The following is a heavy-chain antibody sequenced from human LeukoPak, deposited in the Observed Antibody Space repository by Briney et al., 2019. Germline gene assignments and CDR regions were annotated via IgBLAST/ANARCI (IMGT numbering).Heavy chain of an antibody. V-gene: IGHV1-2*06. D-gene: IGHD1-26*01. CDR2: INPNSGGT. CDR3: ARANVGATRMGFY. CDR1: GYTFTGYY. J-gene: IGHJ4*02. Sequence: ASVKVSCKASGYTFTGYYMHWVRQAPGQGLEWMGRINPNSGGTNYAQKFQGRVTMTRDTSISTAYMELSRLRSDDTAVYYCARANVGATRMGFYWGQGTLVTVSS.